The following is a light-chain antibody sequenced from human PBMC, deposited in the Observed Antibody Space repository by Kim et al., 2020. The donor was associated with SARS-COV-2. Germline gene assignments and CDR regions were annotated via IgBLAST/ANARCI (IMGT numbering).Light chain of an antibody. V-gene: IGKV1-5*03. Sequence: SGSEGHTVPIPCRASQTINTWWAWYQQKPGRAPKLLIHKASILESGVPAKFRGSGSGTEFTLTIDSLQPDDFATYYCQQYNGYYYTFAQGTKLEI. CDR1: QTINTW. CDR3: QQYNGYYYT. CDR2: KAS. J-gene: IGKJ2*01.